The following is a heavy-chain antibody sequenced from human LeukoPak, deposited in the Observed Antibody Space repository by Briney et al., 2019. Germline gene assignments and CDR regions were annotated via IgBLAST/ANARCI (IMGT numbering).Heavy chain of an antibody. J-gene: IGHJ4*02. Sequence: GGSLRLSCAVSGFDVNDNHMYWVRQGPGMGLEWVAIIYSDGKTYYADSVRGRFTISRDNSENTLSLQMNSLRAEDTAVYHCARRSSTLYEGCWGRGTLVIVSS. CDR3: ARRSSTLYEGC. CDR2: IYSDGKT. D-gene: IGHD6-13*01. CDR1: GFDVNDNH. V-gene: IGHV3-53*01.